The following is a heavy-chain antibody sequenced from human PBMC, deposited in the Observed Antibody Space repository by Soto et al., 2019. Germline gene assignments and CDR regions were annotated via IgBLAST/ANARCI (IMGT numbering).Heavy chain of an antibody. CDR1: GGTFSSYA. V-gene: IGHV1-69*06. CDR2: IIPIFGTA. CDR3: AHMTTRYYYYGMDV. J-gene: IGHJ6*02. Sequence: QVQLVQSGAEVKKPGSSVKVSCKASGGTFSSYAISWVRQAPGQGLEWMGGIIPIFGTANYAQKFQGRVTITADKTTSTAHMELSSLRSEDTAVYYCAHMTTRYYYYGMDVWGQGTTVTVSS. D-gene: IGHD4-17*01.